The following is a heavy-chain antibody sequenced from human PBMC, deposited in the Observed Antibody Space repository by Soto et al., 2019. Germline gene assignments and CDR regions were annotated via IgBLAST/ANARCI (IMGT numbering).Heavy chain of an antibody. CDR3: ARGDYDFWRGYYGMDV. CDR1: GFTFSSYS. J-gene: IGHJ6*02. Sequence: GSLRLSCAASGFTFSSYSMNWVRQAPGKGLEWVSSISSSSSYIYYADSVKGRFTISRDNAKNSLYLQMNSLRAEDTAVYYCARGDYDFWRGYYGMDVWGQGTTVTV. CDR2: ISSSSSYI. V-gene: IGHV3-21*01. D-gene: IGHD3-3*01.